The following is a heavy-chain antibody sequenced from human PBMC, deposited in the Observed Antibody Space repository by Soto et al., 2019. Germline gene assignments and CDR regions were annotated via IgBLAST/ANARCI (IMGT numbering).Heavy chain of an antibody. CDR1: GGSIRTYY. V-gene: IGHV4-59*01. Sequence: SETLSLTCTVSGGSIRTYYWSWIRQPPGKGLEWIGYIYYSGGTNYNPSLESRVTISADMSKNQFSLKLSSVTPADTAVYFCARGVPSGRFPDFDFWGQGTLVTVSS. CDR2: IYYSGGT. J-gene: IGHJ4*02. CDR3: ARGVPSGRFPDFDF. D-gene: IGHD3-10*01.